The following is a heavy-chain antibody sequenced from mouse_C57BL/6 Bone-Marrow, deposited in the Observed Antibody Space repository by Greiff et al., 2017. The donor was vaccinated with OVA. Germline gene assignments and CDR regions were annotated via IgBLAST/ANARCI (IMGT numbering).Heavy chain of an antibody. D-gene: IGHD1-1*01. J-gene: IGHJ3*01. CDR1: GIDFSRYW. V-gene: IGHV4-1*01. CDR3: ARHYGSSSAWFAY. CDR2: INPDSSTI. Sequence: EVKLLQSGGGLVQPGGSLKLSCAASGIDFSRYWMSWVRRAPGKGLEWIGEINPDSSTINYAPSLKDKFIISRDNAKNTLYLQMSKVRSEDTALYYCARHYGSSSAWFAYWGQGTLVTVSA.